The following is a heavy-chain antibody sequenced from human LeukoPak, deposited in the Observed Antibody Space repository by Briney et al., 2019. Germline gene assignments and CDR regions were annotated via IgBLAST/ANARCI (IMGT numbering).Heavy chain of an antibody. J-gene: IGHJ3*02. V-gene: IGHV3-23*01. D-gene: IGHD3-16*01. Sequence: QSGGSLRLSCAASGFTFSSYAMSWVRQAPGKGLEWVSAISGSGGSTYYADSVKGRFTISRDNSKNTLYLQMNSPRAEDTAVYYCAKDRRRGGRGSRAFDIWGQGTMVTVSS. CDR1: GFTFSSYA. CDR2: ISGSGGST. CDR3: AKDRRRGGRGSRAFDI.